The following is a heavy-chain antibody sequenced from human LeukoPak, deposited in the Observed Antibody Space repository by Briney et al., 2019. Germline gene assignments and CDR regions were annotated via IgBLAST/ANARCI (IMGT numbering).Heavy chain of an antibody. CDR2: ISGSGGST. J-gene: IGHJ4*02. V-gene: IGHV3-23*01. CDR1: GFTFSSYA. Sequence: PGGSLRLSCAASGFTFSSYAMSWVRQAPGKGLEWVSAISGSGGSTYYADSVKGRFTISRDNSKNTLYLQMNSLRSDDTAVYYCARGDNSYGYSVIYYWGQGTLVTVSS. CDR3: ARGDNSYGYSVIYY. D-gene: IGHD5-18*01.